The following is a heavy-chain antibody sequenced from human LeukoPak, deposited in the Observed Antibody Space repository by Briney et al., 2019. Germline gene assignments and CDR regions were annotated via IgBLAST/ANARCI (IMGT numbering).Heavy chain of an antibody. V-gene: IGHV5-51*01. CDR2: IYPGDSDT. D-gene: IGHD3-10*01. CDR1: GYSFTSYW. Sequence: GESLKISCKGSGYSFTSYWIGWVRQMPGKGLEWMGIIYPGDSDTRYSPSFQGQVTISADKSISTAYLQWSGLKASDTAIYYCARRAYGSGSSLYMDVWGKGTTVTVSS. J-gene: IGHJ6*03. CDR3: ARRAYGSGSSLYMDV.